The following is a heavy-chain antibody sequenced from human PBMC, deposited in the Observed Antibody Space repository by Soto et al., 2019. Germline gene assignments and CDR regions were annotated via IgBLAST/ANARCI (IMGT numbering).Heavy chain of an antibody. Sequence: QVQLQESGPGLVKPAQTLSLTCSVSGGSISGGDYHWRWIRQAPGKGLEWIGSINYSGAASYNPSLETRVTTSIDASKNQYSLNVRSVSAAETAVYYCARAEQSKILIFGKVTRRDYYDGMDVWGQGTKVTVSS. J-gene: IGHJ6*02. CDR1: GGSISGGDYH. CDR3: ARAEQSKILIFGKVTRRDYYDGMDV. CDR2: INYSGAA. V-gene: IGHV4-30-4*01. D-gene: IGHD3-3*02.